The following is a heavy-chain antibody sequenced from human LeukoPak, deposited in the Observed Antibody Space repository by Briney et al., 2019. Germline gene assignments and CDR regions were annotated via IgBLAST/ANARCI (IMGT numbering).Heavy chain of an antibody. V-gene: IGHV4-39*01. CDR3: ARQSGSGLFILP. D-gene: IGHD3/OR15-3a*01. CDR1: GVSISSSNSY. CDR2: IYYSGNT. Sequence: SETLSLTCTVSGVSISSSNSYWGWIRQPPGKGLEWIGSIYYSGNTYYHASIKSQVSISIDTSKNHFSLRLTSVTAADTAVYYCARQSGSGLFILPGGQGTLVTVSS. J-gene: IGHJ4*02.